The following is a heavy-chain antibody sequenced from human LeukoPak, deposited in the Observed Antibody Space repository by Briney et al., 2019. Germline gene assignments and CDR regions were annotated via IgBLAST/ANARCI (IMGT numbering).Heavy chain of an antibody. V-gene: IGHV4-59*01. D-gene: IGHD2-2*03. CDR2: VAYSGTT. CDR1: GGSINTYY. J-gene: IGHJ6*02. Sequence: SETLSLNCTGYGGSINTYYWVWIRQSPGKGLEGIGYVAYSGTTNYNPSLKSRVIISVDTSKDQLSLKLSSMTAADTAVYYCARAGYCSGTSCQWVPLVWGQGTTVTVSS. CDR3: ARAGYCSGTSCQWVPLV.